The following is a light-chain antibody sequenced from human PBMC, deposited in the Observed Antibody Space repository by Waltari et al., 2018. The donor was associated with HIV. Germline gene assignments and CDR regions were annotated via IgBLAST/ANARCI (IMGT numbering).Light chain of an antibody. CDR3: ATWDSGLSAVV. J-gene: IGLJ3*02. V-gene: IGLV1-51*01. Sequence: QSVLTQPPSVSAAPGQKVTISCSGSSSNLGTHSVSWYRQLPETAPKLLMYADNKRPSGIPDRFSGSRSGTSAILGITGLQTEDEAYYYCATWDSGLSAVVFGGGTRLAVL. CDR2: ADN. CDR1: SSNLGTHS.